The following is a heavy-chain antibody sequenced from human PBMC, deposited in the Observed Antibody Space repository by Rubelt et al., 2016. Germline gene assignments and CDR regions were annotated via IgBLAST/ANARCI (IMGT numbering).Heavy chain of an antibody. CDR3: IRVEIRVAGLDAFDI. D-gene: IGHD6-19*01. V-gene: IGHV3-13*01. Sequence: EVQVLGSGGGLVQPGGSLRLSCAASGLTVSKYDMYWVRQTTGQGLEWVSTLGVGGDTYYSASVKGRFTISRESARNSLYLQMYGLRAEDTAVYYCIRVEIRVAGLDAFDIWGQGTMVTVSS. CDR2: LGVGGDT. J-gene: IGHJ3*02. CDR1: GLTVSKYD.